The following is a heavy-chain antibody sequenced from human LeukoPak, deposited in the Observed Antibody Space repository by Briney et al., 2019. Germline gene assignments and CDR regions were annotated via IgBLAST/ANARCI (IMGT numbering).Heavy chain of an antibody. Sequence: SETLSLTCTVSGGSISSYYWSWIRQPPGKGLEWIGYIYYGGSTNYNPSLKSRVTISVDTSKNQFSLKLSSVTAADTAVYYCARGHIVGATSQIDYWGQGTLVTVSS. CDR2: IYYGGST. D-gene: IGHD1-26*01. CDR1: GGSISSYY. V-gene: IGHV4-59*01. J-gene: IGHJ4*02. CDR3: ARGHIVGATSQIDY.